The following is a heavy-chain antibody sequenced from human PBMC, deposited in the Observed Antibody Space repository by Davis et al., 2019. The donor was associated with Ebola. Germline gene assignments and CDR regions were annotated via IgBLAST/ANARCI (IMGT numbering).Heavy chain of an antibody. V-gene: IGHV3-33*01. J-gene: IGHJ4*02. CDR1: GFSFSNYG. Sequence: GESLKISCVAPGFSFSNYGMHWVRQAPGKGLEWVAVIWHDGSNKYYADSVKGRFTISRDNAKNSLYLQMNSLRAEDTAVYYCARDRGSPLRTRGHDYWGQGTLVTVSS. D-gene: IGHD3-16*01. CDR3: ARDRGSPLRTRGHDY. CDR2: IWHDGSNK.